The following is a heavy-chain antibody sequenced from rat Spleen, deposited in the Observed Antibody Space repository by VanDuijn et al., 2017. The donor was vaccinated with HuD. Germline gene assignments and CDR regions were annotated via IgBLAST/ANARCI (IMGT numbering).Heavy chain of an antibody. Sequence: QVQLKESGPGLVQPSQTLSLTCTVSGFSLTSSNVHWVRQPTGKGLEWMGMIWTGGSTDYNSALRSRLSISRDTSESQVFLKMNSLRTEDIATYYCVRESRTGNYFDDWGQGVMVTVSS. CDR2: IWTGGST. J-gene: IGHJ2*01. V-gene: IGHV2-30*01. CDR3: VRESRTGNYFDD. D-gene: IGHD5-1*01. CDR1: GFSLTSSN.